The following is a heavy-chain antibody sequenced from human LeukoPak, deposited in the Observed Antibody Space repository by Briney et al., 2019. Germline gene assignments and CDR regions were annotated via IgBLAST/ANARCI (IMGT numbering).Heavy chain of an antibody. CDR3: ARSAAAGNHWFDP. CDR1: GFTFSDYY. D-gene: IGHD6-13*01. J-gene: IGHJ5*02. V-gene: IGHV3-11*03. CDR2: ISSSSSYT. Sequence: GGSLRLSCAASGFTFSDYYMSWIRQAPGKGLEWVSYISSSSSYTNYADSVKGRFTISRDNAKNSLYLQMNSLRVEDTAVYYCARSAAAGNHWFDPWGQGTLVTVSS.